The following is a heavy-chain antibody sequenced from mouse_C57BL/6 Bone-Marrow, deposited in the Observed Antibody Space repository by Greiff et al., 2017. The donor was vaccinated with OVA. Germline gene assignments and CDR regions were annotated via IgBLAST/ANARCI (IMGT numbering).Heavy chain of an antibody. CDR3: TTGEASYYFDY. V-gene: IGHV14-4*01. Sequence: EVQLQQSGAELVRPGASVKLSCTASGFTIKDYYMHWVKQRPEQGLEWIGWIDPENGDTEYASKFKGKATITADTSSNTAYLQLSSLTSEDTAVYYWTTGEASYYFDYWGQGTTLTVSS. CDR1: GFTIKDYY. CDR2: IDPENGDT. D-gene: IGHD6-1*01. J-gene: IGHJ2*01.